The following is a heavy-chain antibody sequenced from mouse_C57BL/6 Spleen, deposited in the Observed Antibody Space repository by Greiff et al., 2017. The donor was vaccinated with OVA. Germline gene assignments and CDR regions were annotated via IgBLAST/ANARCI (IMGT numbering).Heavy chain of an antibody. CDR1: GYTFTDYE. CDR3: TRWATVVGEGAMDY. V-gene: IGHV1-15*01. D-gene: IGHD1-1*01. J-gene: IGHJ4*01. Sequence: VQLVESGAELVRPGASVTLSCKASGYTFTDYEMHWVKQTPVHGLEWIGAIDPETGGTAYNQKFKGKAILTADKSSSTAYMELRSLTSEDSAVYYCTRWATVVGEGAMDYWGQGTSVTVSS. CDR2: IDPETGGT.